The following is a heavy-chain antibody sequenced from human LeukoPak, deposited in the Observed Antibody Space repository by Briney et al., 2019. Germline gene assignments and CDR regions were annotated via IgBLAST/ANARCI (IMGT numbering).Heavy chain of an antibody. CDR1: GGSFSTYY. CDR3: ARVGTGDGHFDL. CDR2: INHSGST. J-gene: IGHJ2*01. Sequence: SETLSLTCAVYGGSFSTYYWSWIRQPPGKGLEWIGEINHSGSTNYNPSLKSRVTISVDTSKNQFSLKLTSVTAADTAVYYCARVGTGDGHFDLWGRGTLVTVSS. V-gene: IGHV4-34*01. D-gene: IGHD7-27*01.